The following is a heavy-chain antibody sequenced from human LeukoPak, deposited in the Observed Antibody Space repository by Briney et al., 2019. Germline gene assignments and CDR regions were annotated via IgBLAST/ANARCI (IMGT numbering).Heavy chain of an antibody. CDR2: ISGSGGST. D-gene: IGHD4-11*01. CDR1: GFTFNSYA. J-gene: IGHJ6*03. Sequence: GGSLRLSCAASGFTFNSYARSWVRQAPGKGLEWVSAISGSGGSTYYADSVKGRFTISRDNSKSTLYLQMNSLRAEDTAVYYCAKATVYSNYYYYYYIDVWGKGTTVTVSS. CDR3: AKATVYSNYYYYYYIDV. V-gene: IGHV3-23*01.